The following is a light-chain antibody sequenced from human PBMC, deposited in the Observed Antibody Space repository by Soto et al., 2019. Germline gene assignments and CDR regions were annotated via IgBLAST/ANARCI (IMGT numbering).Light chain of an antibody. J-gene: IGKJ1*01. CDR1: QSISSW. CDR2: DAS. Sequence: DIQMTQSPSTLSASVGDRVTITCRASQSISSWLAWYQQKPGIAPKLLIYDASSLESGVPSRFSGSGSGTEFTLTISSLQPDDFATYYCQQYNRRWTFGQGTKVEIK. CDR3: QQYNRRWT. V-gene: IGKV1-5*01.